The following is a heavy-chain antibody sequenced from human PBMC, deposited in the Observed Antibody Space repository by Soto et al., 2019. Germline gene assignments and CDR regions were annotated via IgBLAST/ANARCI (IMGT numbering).Heavy chain of an antibody. Sequence: QVQLVQSGAEVRKPGASVRVSCMASGYTFDTLDINWMRQANGQGFEWMGWMSPKNGNTGYAQKFQGRVTMTRDTSMSTAYMELTSLTSDDTAVYYCARGVDAGMDVWGQGIMVTVSS. V-gene: IGHV1-8*01. J-gene: IGHJ6*02. CDR1: GYTFDTLD. D-gene: IGHD1-1*01. CDR2: MSPKNGNT. CDR3: ARGVDAGMDV.